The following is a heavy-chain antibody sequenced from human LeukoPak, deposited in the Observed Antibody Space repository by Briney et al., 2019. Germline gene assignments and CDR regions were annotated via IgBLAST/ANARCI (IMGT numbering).Heavy chain of an antibody. V-gene: IGHV1-18*01. CDR3: ARGYDFWSGYYYHDY. CDR2: ISAYNGNT. Sequence: ASVKVSCKASGYTFTSYGISWVRQAPGQGLEWMGWISAYNGNTNYAQKLRGRVAMTTDTSTSTAYMELRSLRSDDTAVYYCARGYDFWSGYYYHDYWGQGTLVTVSS. J-gene: IGHJ4*02. CDR1: GYTFTSYG. D-gene: IGHD3-3*01.